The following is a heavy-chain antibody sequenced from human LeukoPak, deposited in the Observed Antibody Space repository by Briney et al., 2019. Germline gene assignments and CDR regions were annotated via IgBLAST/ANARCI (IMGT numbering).Heavy chain of an antibody. J-gene: IGHJ4*02. CDR2: ISSASGYI. CDR3: AREIVSSASFDY. D-gene: IGHD3-22*01. V-gene: IGHV3-21*01. Sequence: PGGSLRLSCAASGFTFSSYSMNWLRQAPGKGLEWVSSISSASGYIYYADSLKGRFTISRDNSKNSLYLQMNSLRAEDTAVYYCAREIVSSASFDYWGQGTLVTVSS. CDR1: GFTFSSYS.